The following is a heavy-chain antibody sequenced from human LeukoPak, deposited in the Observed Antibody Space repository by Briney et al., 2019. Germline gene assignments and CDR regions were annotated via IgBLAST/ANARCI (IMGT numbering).Heavy chain of an antibody. J-gene: IGHJ4*02. Sequence: GGSLRLPCTASGFTFGDYAMSWVRQAPGKGLEWVGFIRSKAYGGTTEYAASVKGRFTISRDDSKSIAYLQMNSLKTEDTAVYYCTRGRSRITIFGVVTRHWGQGTLVTVSS. V-gene: IGHV3-49*04. CDR2: IRSKAYGGTT. CDR3: TRGRSRITIFGVVTRH. D-gene: IGHD3-3*01. CDR1: GFTFGDYA.